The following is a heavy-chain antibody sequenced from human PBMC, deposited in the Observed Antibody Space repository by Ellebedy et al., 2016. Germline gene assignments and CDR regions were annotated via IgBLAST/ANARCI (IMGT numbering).Heavy chain of an antibody. CDR3: ARVASSIAVAGYYYYGMDV. V-gene: IGHV4-59*01. J-gene: IGHJ6*02. D-gene: IGHD6-19*01. CDR2: IYYSGST. Sequence: SETLSLTXTVSGGSISPYYWSWIRQPPGKGLEWLGHIYYSGSTNYNPSLKSRVTMSVNTSKNQFSLNLSSVTAADTAVYYCARVASSIAVAGYYYYGMDVWGQGTTVTVSS. CDR1: GGSISPYY.